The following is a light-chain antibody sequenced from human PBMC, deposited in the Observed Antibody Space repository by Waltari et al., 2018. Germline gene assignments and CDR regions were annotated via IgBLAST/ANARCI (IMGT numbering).Light chain of an antibody. CDR3: QHYVRLPAT. V-gene: IGKV3-20*01. CDR1: QSVGRS. CDR2: GAS. Sequence: EIVLTQSPGTLSLSPGERATLSCRASQSVGRSLAWYQQIPGQAPRLLIYGASSRATGIPDRFSGSGSGTDFSLTISRLEPEDFAVYFCQHYVRLPATFGQGTKVEIK. J-gene: IGKJ1*01.